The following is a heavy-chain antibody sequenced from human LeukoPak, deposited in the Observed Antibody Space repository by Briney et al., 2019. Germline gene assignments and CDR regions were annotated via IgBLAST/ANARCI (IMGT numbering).Heavy chain of an antibody. J-gene: IGHJ4*02. CDR2: ISGSGGST. CDR3: AKFPYQWELQR. Sequence: GGSLRLSCAASGFTFSSCAMSWVRQAPGKGLEWVSAISGSGGSTYYADSVKGRFTISRDNSKNTLYLQMNSLRAEDTAVYYCAKFPYQWELQRGGQGTLVTVSS. D-gene: IGHD1-26*01. CDR1: GFTFSSCA. V-gene: IGHV3-23*01.